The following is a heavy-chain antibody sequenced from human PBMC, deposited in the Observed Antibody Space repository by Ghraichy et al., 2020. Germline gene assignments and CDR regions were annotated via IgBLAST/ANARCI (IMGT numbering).Heavy chain of an antibody. D-gene: IGHD4-17*01. J-gene: IGHJ3*02. V-gene: IGHV3-74*01. CDR2: INSDGSST. CDR3: ARDRGDYGDAFDI. CDR1: GFTFSSYW. Sequence: GVSLRLSCAASGFTFSSYWMHWVRQAPGKGLVWVSRINSDGSSTSYADSVKGRFTISRDNAKNTLYLQMNSLRAEDTAVYYCARDRGDYGDAFDIWGQGTMVTVSS.